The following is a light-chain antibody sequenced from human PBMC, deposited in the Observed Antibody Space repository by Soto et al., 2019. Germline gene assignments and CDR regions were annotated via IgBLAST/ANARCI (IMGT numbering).Light chain of an antibody. CDR3: QQYGGSPPYT. J-gene: IGKJ2*01. CDR1: QSVSSSY. Sequence: EIVLTQSPGTLSLSPGERVTLSCRASQSVSSSYLAWYQQKPAQAPRLLIYGASNRATGIPDRFSGSGSGTDFTLTISRLEPEDFAVYYCQQYGGSPPYTFGQVTKLEIK. V-gene: IGKV3-20*01. CDR2: GAS.